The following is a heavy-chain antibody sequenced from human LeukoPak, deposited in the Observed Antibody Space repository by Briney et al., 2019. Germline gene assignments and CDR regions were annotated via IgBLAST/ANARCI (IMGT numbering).Heavy chain of an antibody. Sequence: GGSLRLSCAASGFTFSSYAMHWVRQAPGKGLEWVAVISYDGSNKYYADSVKGRFTISRDNSKNTLYLQMNSLRAEDTAVYYCARDQDYDSSGYLVGGFDYWGQGTLVTVSS. CDR2: ISYDGSNK. D-gene: IGHD3-22*01. V-gene: IGHV3-30-3*01. J-gene: IGHJ4*02. CDR1: GFTFSSYA. CDR3: ARDQDYDSSGYLVGGFDY.